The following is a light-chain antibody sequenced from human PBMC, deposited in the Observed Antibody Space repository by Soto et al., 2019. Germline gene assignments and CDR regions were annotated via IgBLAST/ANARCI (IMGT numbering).Light chain of an antibody. CDR3: SAFTNSILG. J-gene: IGLJ3*02. V-gene: IGLV2-14*01. CDR1: TSDVGSHNF. Sequence: QSVLTQPASVSGSPGQSITISCTGTTSDVGSHNFVSWYQQLPGKAPKLLIYEVTNRPSGTSNRFSGSKSGNTASLTISGLQAEEEADYDCSAFTNSILGFGGGTKLTVL. CDR2: EVT.